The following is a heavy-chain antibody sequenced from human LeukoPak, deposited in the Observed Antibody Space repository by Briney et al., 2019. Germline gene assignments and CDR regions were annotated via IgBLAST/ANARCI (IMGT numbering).Heavy chain of an antibody. CDR1: GFPFSSYA. J-gene: IGHJ4*02. V-gene: IGHV3-30*01. Sequence: GSLRLSFAASGFPFSSYAMHWVRQAPGKGLEWVAVISYDGSNKYYADSVKGRFTISRDNSKNTLYLQMNSLRAEDTAVYYCARGQITGTMDPFFDYWGQGTLVTVSS. CDR2: ISYDGSNK. CDR3: ARGQITGTMDPFFDY. D-gene: IGHD1-7*01.